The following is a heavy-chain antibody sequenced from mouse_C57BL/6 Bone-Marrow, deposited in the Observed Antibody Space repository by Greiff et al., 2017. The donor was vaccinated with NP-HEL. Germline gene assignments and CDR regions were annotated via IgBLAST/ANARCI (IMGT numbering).Heavy chain of an antibody. V-gene: IGHV1-52*01. D-gene: IGHD2-1*01. CDR2: IDPSDSET. J-gene: IGHJ2*01. Sequence: VQLKQPGAELVRPGSSVKLSCKASGYTFTSYWMHWVKQRPIQGLEWIGNIDPSDSETHYNQKFKDKATLTVDKSSSTAYMQLSSLTSEDSAVYYCARPYSTVTSIPGYWGQGTTLTVSS. CDR1: GYTFTSYW. CDR3: ARPYSTVTSIPGY.